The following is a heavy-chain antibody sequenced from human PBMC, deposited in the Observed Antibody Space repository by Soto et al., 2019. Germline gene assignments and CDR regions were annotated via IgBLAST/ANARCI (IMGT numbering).Heavy chain of an antibody. D-gene: IGHD5-12*01. CDR2: IWYDGSNK. J-gene: IGHJ6*02. V-gene: IGHV3-33*01. CDR1: GFTFSSYG. CDR3: ARDGPYSGYARYYYYYGMDV. Sequence: GGSLRLSCAASGFTFSSYGMHWVRQAPGKGLEWVAVIWYDGSNKYYADSVKGRFTISRDNSKNTLYLQMNSLRAEDTAVYYCARDGPYSGYARYYYYYGMDVWGQGTTVTVSS.